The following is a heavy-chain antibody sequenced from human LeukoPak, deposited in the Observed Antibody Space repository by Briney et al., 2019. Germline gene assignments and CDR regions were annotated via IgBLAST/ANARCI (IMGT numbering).Heavy chain of an antibody. CDR3: AKDLWNDFWSGYYNALDY. D-gene: IGHD3-3*01. CDR1: GFTFRSYW. J-gene: IGHJ4*02. Sequence: PGGSLRLSCAASGFTFRSYWMHWVRHTPGKGLDWVSAISGSGGSTYYADSVKGRFTISRDNSKNTLYLQMNSLRAEDTAVYYCAKDLWNDFWSGYYNALDYWGQGTLVTVSS. CDR2: ISGSGGST. V-gene: IGHV3-23*01.